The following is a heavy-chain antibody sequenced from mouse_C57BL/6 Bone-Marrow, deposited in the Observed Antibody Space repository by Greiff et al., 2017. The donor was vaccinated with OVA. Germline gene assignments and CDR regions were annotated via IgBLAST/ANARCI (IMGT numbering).Heavy chain of an antibody. D-gene: IGHD1-1*01. CDR1: GFSLSTSGMG. J-gene: IGHJ1*03. Sequence: QVTLKVSGPGILQSSQTLSLTCSFSGFSLSTSGMGVSWIRQPSGKGLEWLAHIYWDDDKRYNPSLKSRLTISKDTSRNQVFLKITSVDTADTATYYCARRGSYYYGSSEDCWYFDVWGTGTTVTVSS. V-gene: IGHV8-12*01. CDR3: ARRGSYYYGSSEDCWYFDV. CDR2: IYWDDDK.